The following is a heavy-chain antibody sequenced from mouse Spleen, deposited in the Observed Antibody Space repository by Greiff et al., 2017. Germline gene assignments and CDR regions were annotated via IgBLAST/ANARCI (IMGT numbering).Heavy chain of an antibody. V-gene: IGHV1-4*02. Sequence: VQLVESAAELARPGASVKMSCKASGYTFTSYTMHWVKQRPGQGLEWIGYINPSSGNTEYNQKFKDKTTLTADKSSSTAYMQLSSLTSEDSAVYYCARTGTREAWFAYWGQGTLVTVSA. D-gene: IGHD4-1*01. CDR1: GYTFTSYT. J-gene: IGHJ3*01. CDR3: ARTGTREAWFAY. CDR2: INPSSGNT.